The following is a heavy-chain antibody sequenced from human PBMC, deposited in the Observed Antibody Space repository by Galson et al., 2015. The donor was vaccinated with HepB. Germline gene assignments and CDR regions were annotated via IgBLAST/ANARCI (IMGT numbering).Heavy chain of an antibody. CDR1: GYTFTGYY. D-gene: IGHD2-21*02. Sequence: SVKVSCKASGYTFTGYYMYWVRQAPGQGLEWMGWISPNSGGTHYAQKFQGRVTMTRDTSISTASMELTRLKSDDTAVYYCARVMTATHNWFDPWGQGTLVTVSS. CDR2: ISPNSGGT. J-gene: IGHJ5*02. CDR3: ARVMTATHNWFDP. V-gene: IGHV1-2*02.